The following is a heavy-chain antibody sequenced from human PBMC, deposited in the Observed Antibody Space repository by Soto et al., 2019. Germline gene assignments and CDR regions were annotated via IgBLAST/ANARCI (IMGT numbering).Heavy chain of an antibody. V-gene: IGHV1-46*01. D-gene: IGHD3-22*01. CDR2: IDPSCGST. CDR3: ARVPYDTTGYYAF. CDR1: GFTFTTYY. J-gene: IGHJ4*02. Sequence: QVRLVQSGAEVKKPGASVSISCKTSGFTFTTYYIHWVRQAPGQGLEWMGMIDPSCGSTTYAQKFQGRITMTSDMSTSTVYMELSSLRSEDTAVYYCARVPYDTTGYYAFWGQGTLVTVSS.